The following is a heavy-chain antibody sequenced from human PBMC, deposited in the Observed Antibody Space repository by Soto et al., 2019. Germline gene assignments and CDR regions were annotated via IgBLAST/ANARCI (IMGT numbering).Heavy chain of an antibody. CDR3: ARGQEGVVATN. CDR1: GGSLSGYY. Sequence: QVQLQQWGAGLLKPSETLSLNCAVNGGSLSGYYWSWIRQPPGKGLEWIGEIKDGGRTNYSPSLKSRATLSSDASNHQFSLRLHSVTAADTGVYYCARGQEGVVATNWDQGTLVTVSS. D-gene: IGHD5-12*01. CDR2: IKDGGRT. V-gene: IGHV4-34*01. J-gene: IGHJ4*02.